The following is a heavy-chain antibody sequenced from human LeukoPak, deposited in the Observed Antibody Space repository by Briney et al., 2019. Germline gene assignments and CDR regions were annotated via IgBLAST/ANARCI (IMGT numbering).Heavy chain of an antibody. CDR1: GGSFSGYY. CDR3: ASTDVDTAMAYFDY. CDR2: INHSGST. J-gene: IGHJ4*02. V-gene: IGHV4-34*01. Sequence: SETLSLTCAVYGGSFSGYYWSWIRQPPGKGLGWIGEINHSGSTNYNPSLKSRVTISVDTSKNQFSLKLSSVTAADTAVYYCASTDVDTAMAYFDYWGQGTLVTVSS. D-gene: IGHD5-18*01.